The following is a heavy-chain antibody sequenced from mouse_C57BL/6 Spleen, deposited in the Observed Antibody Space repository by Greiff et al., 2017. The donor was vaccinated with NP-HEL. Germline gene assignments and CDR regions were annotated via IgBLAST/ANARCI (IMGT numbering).Heavy chain of an antibody. Sequence: EVNVVESGGGLVQPKGSLKLSCAASGFSFNTYAMNWVRQAPGKGLEWVARIRSKSNNYATYYADSVKDRFTISRDDSESMLYLQMNNLKTEDTAMYYCVRPYDYDGAWFAYWGQGTLVTVSA. J-gene: IGHJ3*01. CDR3: VRPYDYDGAWFAY. CDR2: IRSKSNNYAT. V-gene: IGHV10-1*01. CDR1: GFSFNTYA. D-gene: IGHD2-4*01.